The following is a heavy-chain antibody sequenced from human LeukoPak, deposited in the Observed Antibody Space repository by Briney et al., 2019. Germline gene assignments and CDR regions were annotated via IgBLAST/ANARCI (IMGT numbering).Heavy chain of an antibody. V-gene: IGHV1-69*13. D-gene: IGHD1-26*01. J-gene: IGHJ3*02. CDR3: ARHRGSSHHDAFDI. CDR1: GGTFSSYA. Sequence: GASVKVSCKASGGTFSSYAISWVRQAPGQGLEWMGGIIPIFGTANYAQKFQGRVTITADESTSTAYMELSSLRSEDTAVYYCARHRGSSHHDAFDIWGQGTMVTVSS. CDR2: IIPIFGTA.